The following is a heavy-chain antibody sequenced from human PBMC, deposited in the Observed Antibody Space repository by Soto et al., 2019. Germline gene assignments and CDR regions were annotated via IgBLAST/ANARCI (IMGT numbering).Heavy chain of an antibody. CDR2: IKQDGSEK. CDR1: GFTFSSYW. J-gene: IGHJ4*02. D-gene: IGHD4-17*01. Sequence: EVQLVESGGGLVQPGGSLRLSCAASGFTFSSYWMSWVRQAPGKGLEWVANIKQDGSEKYYVDSVKGRFTISRDNAKTSLYLQMNSLRAEDTAVYYCATLYYGDYEDYWGQGTLVTVSS. CDR3: ATLYYGDYEDY. V-gene: IGHV3-7*05.